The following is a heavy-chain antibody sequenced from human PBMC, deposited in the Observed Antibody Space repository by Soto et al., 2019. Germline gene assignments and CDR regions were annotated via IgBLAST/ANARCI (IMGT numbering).Heavy chain of an antibody. CDR2: INPSGGNT. CDR1: GYTFTSYY. Sequence: ASVKVSCKASGYTFTSYYMHWVRRAPGQGLEWMGIINPSGGNTYYAQEFQGRVTMTRDTSTSTVYMELSSLRSEDTAVYYCARAGNSGLDYWGQGTLVTVSS. V-gene: IGHV1-46*03. D-gene: IGHD6-19*01. CDR3: ARAGNSGLDY. J-gene: IGHJ4*02.